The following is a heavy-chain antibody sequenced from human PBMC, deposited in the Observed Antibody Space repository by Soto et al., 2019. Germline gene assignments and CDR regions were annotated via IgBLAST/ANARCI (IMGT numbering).Heavy chain of an antibody. Sequence: QVQLPQWGAGLLKPSETLSLTCAVYGGSFSGYYWSWIRQPPGKGLEWIGEINHSGSTNYNPSLKSQVTISVDTSKNQFSLKLSSVTAADTAVYYCARGRARGSSSPSDYWGQGTLVTVSS. CDR2: INHSGST. CDR1: GGSFSGYY. D-gene: IGHD6-6*01. V-gene: IGHV4-34*01. J-gene: IGHJ4*02. CDR3: ARGRARGSSSPSDY.